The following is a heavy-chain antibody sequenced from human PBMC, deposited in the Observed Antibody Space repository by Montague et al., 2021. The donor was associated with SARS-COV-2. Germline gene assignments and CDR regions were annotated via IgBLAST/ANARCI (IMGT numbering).Heavy chain of an antibody. CDR1: GGSISSSSYY. Sequence: SETLSLTCTVSGGSISSSSYYWGWIRLPPGKGLEWIGSIYYSGSTYYNPSLKSRVTISVDTSKNQFSLKLSSVTAADTAVYYCARHDDILTTYYYYYGMDVWGQGTTVTVSS. D-gene: IGHD3-9*01. V-gene: IGHV4-39*01. CDR3: ARHDDILTTYYYYYGMDV. J-gene: IGHJ6*02. CDR2: IYYSGST.